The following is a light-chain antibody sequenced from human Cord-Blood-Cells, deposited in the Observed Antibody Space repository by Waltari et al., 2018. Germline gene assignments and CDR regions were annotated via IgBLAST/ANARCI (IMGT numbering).Light chain of an antibody. Sequence: QSALTQPPSASGSPGQSVTISRPGTSSAVGGFNNVSWYQQHPGKAPKLMIYEVSKRPSGVPDRFSGSKSGNTASLTVSGLQAEDEADYYCSSYAGSNNLVFGGGTKLTVL. CDR2: EVS. V-gene: IGLV2-8*01. CDR1: SSAVGGFNN. J-gene: IGLJ3*02. CDR3: SSYAGSNNLV.